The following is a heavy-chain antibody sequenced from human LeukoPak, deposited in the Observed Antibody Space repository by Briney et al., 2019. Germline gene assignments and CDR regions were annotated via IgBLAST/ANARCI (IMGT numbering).Heavy chain of an antibody. CDR1: GFTFSSYE. CDR2: SNGGGDNT. D-gene: IGHD3-10*01. CDR3: ARYGAGSYAYYYGMDV. J-gene: IGHJ6*02. Sequence: GGSLRLSCAASGFTFSSYEMDWVRQAPGKGLEWVSYSNGGGDNTRYAGSVKGRFTIARDNAKNSVYLQMNSLRAEDTAVYYCARYGAGSYAYYYGMDVWGQGTLVTVSS. V-gene: IGHV3-48*03.